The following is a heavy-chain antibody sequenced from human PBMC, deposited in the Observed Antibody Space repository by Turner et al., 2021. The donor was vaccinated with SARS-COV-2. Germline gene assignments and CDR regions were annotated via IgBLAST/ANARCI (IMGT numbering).Heavy chain of an antibody. Sequence: EVQLLEPGGGLVQPGRSLRLPDIASGFTFSIYARSWLRQAQGKGLEWVSAIGGSGGSTYYADSVKGRFTISRDNSKNTLYLQMNSLRAEDTAVYYCAKGMGGEQPPSYYYYYGMDVWGQGTTVTVSS. CDR2: IGGSGGST. J-gene: IGHJ6*02. V-gene: IGHV3-23*01. CDR1: GFTFSIYA. D-gene: IGHD1-26*01. CDR3: AKGMGGEQPPSYYYYYGMDV.